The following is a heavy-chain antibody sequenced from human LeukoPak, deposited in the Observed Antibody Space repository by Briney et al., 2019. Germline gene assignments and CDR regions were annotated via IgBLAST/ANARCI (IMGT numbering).Heavy chain of an antibody. D-gene: IGHD4-23*01. V-gene: IGHV3-21*01. J-gene: IGHJ6*03. CDR2: LSSSSSYI. Sequence: GGSLRLSCAASGFTFSSYTMNWVRQAPGRGLEWVSSLSSSSSYIYYADSMKGRFTISRDNAKNSLYLQMNSLRAEDTAVYYCARDGDTVLTRGYYYYMDVWGKGTTVTVSS. CDR1: GFTFSSYT. CDR3: ARDGDTVLTRGYYYYMDV.